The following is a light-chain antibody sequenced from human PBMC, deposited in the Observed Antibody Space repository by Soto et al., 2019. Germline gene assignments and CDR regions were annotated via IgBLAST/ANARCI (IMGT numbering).Light chain of an antibody. Sequence: DIQMTQPPSALSASVGERTTITCRASQSITNYLNWYQHKPGQAPNLLIYAASTLQAGVPSRFRGSGSGTDFTLTISSLQPEDFATYFCQQSNSSPPTFGGGTEVDIK. V-gene: IGKV1-39*01. CDR2: AAS. J-gene: IGKJ4*01. CDR1: QSITNY. CDR3: QQSNSSPPT.